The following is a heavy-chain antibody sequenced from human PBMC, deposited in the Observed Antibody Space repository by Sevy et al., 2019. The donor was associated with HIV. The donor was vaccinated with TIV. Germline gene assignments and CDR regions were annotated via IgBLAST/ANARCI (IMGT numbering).Heavy chain of an antibody. Sequence: GESLKISCKGSGYSFSTNWIGWVRQVPGKGLEWVGIIYPGDSDTGYSPSFQGQVTIAADTSISTVYLYWSSLKTSDSAMYYCARQGYNYIWGTYNSPDYWGQGTLVTVSS. V-gene: IGHV5-51*01. D-gene: IGHD3-16*01. CDR3: ARQGYNYIWGTYNSPDY. CDR1: GYSFSTNW. J-gene: IGHJ4*02. CDR2: IYPGDSDT.